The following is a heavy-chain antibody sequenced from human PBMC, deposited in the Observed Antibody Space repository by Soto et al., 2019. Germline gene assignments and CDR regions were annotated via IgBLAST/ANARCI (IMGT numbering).Heavy chain of an antibody. V-gene: IGHV5-51*01. D-gene: IGHD3-22*01. CDR3: ARRPWLSGYYGY. Sequence: PGESLKISCNGSGYIFFSHWIGWVRQMPGKGLEWVGIIYPADSETRYSPSFQGQVTISVDKSINTAYLRWSSLKASDTAMYYCARRPWLSGYYGYWGQGTLVTVSS. CDR2: IYPADSET. J-gene: IGHJ4*02. CDR1: GYIFFSHW.